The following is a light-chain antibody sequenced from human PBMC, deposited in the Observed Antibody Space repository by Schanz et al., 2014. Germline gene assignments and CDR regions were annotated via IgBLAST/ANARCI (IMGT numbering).Light chain of an antibody. Sequence: QSALTQPASVSGSPGQSITLSCTGTSSDVGTFNYVSWYQQHPGKAPKLMIYDVSNRPSGVSNRFSGSKSGNTASLTISGLQAEDEADYYCSSYTSSSTLGVFGGGTKLTVL. CDR3: SSYTSSSTLGV. CDR1: SSDVGTFNY. V-gene: IGLV2-14*01. J-gene: IGLJ2*01. CDR2: DVS.